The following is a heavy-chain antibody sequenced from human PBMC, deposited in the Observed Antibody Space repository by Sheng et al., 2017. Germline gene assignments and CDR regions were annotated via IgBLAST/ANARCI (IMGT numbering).Heavy chain of an antibody. CDR1: GGSISSYY. CDR3: ARRGRRIKIAAAAGYFDL. J-gene: IGHJ2*01. CDR2: IYYSGST. Sequence: QVQLQESGPGLVKPSETLSLTCTVSGGSISSYYWSWIRQPPGKGLEWIGYIYYSGSTNYNPSLKSRVTISVDTSKNQFSLKLSSVTAADTAVYYCARRGRRIKIAAAAGYFDLWGRGTLVTVSS. D-gene: IGHD6-13*01. V-gene: IGHV4-59*12.